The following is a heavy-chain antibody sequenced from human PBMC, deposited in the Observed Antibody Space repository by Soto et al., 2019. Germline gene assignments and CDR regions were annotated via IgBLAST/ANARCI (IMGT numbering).Heavy chain of an antibody. D-gene: IGHD3-9*01. J-gene: IGHJ5*02. CDR2: IYYSGST. CDR1: GGSISSGGYY. CDR3: ARCDITAGCLDP. Sequence: SETLSLTCTVSGGSISSGGYYWSWIRQHPGKGLEWIGYIYYSGSTYYNPSLKSRVTISVDTSKNQFSLKLSSVTAADTAVYYCARCDITAGCLDPWGQGTLVTVSS. V-gene: IGHV4-31*03.